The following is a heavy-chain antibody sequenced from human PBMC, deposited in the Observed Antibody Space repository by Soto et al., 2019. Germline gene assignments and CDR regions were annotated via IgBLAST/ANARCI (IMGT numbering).Heavy chain of an antibody. CDR3: ATDVPVVPAAMNDAFDI. CDR2: FDPEDGET. V-gene: IGHV1-24*01. Sequence: QVQLVQSGAEVKKPGASVKVSCKVSGYTLTELSMHWVRQAPGKGLEWMGGFDPEDGETIYAQKFQGRVTMTEDTSTDTAYMELSSLSSEDTAVYYCATDVPVVPAAMNDAFDIWGQGTMVTVSS. D-gene: IGHD2-2*01. J-gene: IGHJ3*02. CDR1: GYTLTELS.